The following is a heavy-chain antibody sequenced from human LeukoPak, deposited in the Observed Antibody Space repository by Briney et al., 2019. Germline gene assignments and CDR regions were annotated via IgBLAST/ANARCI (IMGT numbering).Heavy chain of an antibody. J-gene: IGHJ4*02. CDR2: ISGYNGNT. D-gene: IGHD6-19*01. V-gene: IGHV1-18*04. CDR3: ARVTAAGHIPFEY. Sequence: GASVKVSCKASGYSFTSYGISWVRQAPGQGLEWMRWISGYNGNTNYAQKVQGRVTMTTDTSTSTAYMELRSLKSDDTAVYYCARVTAAGHIPFEYWGQGTLVTVSS. CDR1: GYSFTSYG.